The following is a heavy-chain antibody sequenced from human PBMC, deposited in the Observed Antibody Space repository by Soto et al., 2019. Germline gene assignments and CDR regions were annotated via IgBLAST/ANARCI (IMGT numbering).Heavy chain of an antibody. V-gene: IGHV2-5*01. J-gene: IGHJ4*02. CDR3: AHMGTERYFEWSIGYFDY. CDR2: IYWNDDK. Sequence: SGPTLVNPTQTLTLTCTFSGFSLSTSGVGVGWIRQPPGKALEWLALIYWNDDKRYSPSLKSRLTITKDTSKNQVVLTMTNMDPVDTATYYCAHMGTERYFEWSIGYFDYWGQGTLVTVSS. CDR1: GFSLSTSGVG. D-gene: IGHD3-9*01.